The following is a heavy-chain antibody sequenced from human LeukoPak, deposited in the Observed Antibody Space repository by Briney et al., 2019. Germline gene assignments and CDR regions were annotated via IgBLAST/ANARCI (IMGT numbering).Heavy chain of an antibody. CDR2: QTANSDDT. CDR3: GRDPNGNYVGAFEF. V-gene: IGHV3-23*01. J-gene: IGHJ3*01. D-gene: IGHD4-17*01. CDR1: GFACSAYA. Sequence: GGSLRLSCTASGFACSAYAMTWVRQVPGKGLEWVSSQTANSDDTSYADSVRGRFTMSRDNSKNSLYLQMNNLRAEDTATYYCGRDPNGNYVGAFEFWGQGTLVTVSS.